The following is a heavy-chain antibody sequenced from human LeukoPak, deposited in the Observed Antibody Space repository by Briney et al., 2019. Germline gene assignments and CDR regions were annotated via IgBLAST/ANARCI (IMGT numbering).Heavy chain of an antibody. D-gene: IGHD4-17*01. CDR2: INWNGGST. J-gene: IGHJ4*02. V-gene: IGHV3-20*04. CDR1: GFTFDDYG. CDR3: ARGIYGDYFDY. Sequence: GGSLRLSCAASGFTFDDYGMSWVRQPPGKGLEWVSGINWNGGSTAYADSVKGRFTISRDNAKNTLYLQMNSLRAEDTAVYYCARGIYGDYFDYWGQGTLVTVSS.